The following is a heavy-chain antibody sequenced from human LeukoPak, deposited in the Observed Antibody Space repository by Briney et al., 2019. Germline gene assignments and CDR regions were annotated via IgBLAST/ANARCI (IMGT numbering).Heavy chain of an antibody. Sequence: GGSLRLSCAASGFTFSSYAMSWVRQAPGKGLEWVSAIGGSGGSTYYADSVKGRFTISRDNSKNTLYLQMNSLRAEDTAVYYCAKGGGIAAAGTSKGFDYWGQGTLVTVSS. CDR2: IGGSGGST. J-gene: IGHJ4*02. V-gene: IGHV3-23*01. CDR3: AKGGGIAAAGTSKGFDY. CDR1: GFTFSSYA. D-gene: IGHD6-13*01.